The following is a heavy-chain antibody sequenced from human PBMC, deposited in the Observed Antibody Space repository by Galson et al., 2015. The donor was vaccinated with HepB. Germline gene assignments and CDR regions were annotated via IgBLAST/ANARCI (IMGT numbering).Heavy chain of an antibody. Sequence: SLRLSCAASGFTFSSYSMNWVRQAPGKGLEWVSYISSSSSTIYYADSVKGRFTISRDNAKNSLYLQMNSLRDEDTAEYYCAKDEWYIARGYFDYWGQGTLVTVSS. CDR1: GFTFSSYS. CDR2: ISSSSSTI. V-gene: IGHV3-48*02. J-gene: IGHJ4*02. CDR3: AKDEWYIARGYFDY. D-gene: IGHD3-3*01.